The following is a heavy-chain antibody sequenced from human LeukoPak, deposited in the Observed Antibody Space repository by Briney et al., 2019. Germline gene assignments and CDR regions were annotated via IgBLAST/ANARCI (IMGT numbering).Heavy chain of an antibody. CDR2: ISGSGGST. V-gene: IGHV3-23*01. Sequence: PGGSLRLSCAASGFTFSSYAMSWVRQAPGKGLEWGSAISGSGGSTYYADSVKGRFTISRDNSKNTLYLQMNSLRAEDTAVYYCAKDSPDTAMGYYYYYGMDVWGQGTTVTVSS. J-gene: IGHJ6*02. CDR1: GFTFSSYA. CDR3: AKDSPDTAMGYYYYYGMDV. D-gene: IGHD5-18*01.